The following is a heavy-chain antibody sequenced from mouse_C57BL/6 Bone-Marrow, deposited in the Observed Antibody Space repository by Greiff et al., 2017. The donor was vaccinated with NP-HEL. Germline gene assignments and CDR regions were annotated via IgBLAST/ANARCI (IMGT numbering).Heavy chain of an antibody. J-gene: IGHJ1*03. V-gene: IGHV5-6*01. Sequence: EVKLQESGGDLVKPGGSLKLSCAASGFTFSSYGMSWVRQTPDKRLEWVATISSVGSYTYYPDSVKGRFTISRDNAKNTLYLQMSSLKSEDTAMYYCARQAYSNFDVGGTGTTVTVSS. D-gene: IGHD2-5*01. CDR1: GFTFSSYG. CDR3: ARQAYSNFDV. CDR2: ISSVGSYT.